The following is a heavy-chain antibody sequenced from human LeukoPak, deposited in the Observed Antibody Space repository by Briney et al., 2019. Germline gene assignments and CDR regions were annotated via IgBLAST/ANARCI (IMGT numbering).Heavy chain of an antibody. CDR1: GFTFSSYG. J-gene: IGHJ6*02. V-gene: IGHV3-30*18. D-gene: IGHD3-22*01. CDR3: AKDLVGNSAVVVITTFGLGYYYGMDV. CDR2: ISYDGSNK. Sequence: GGSLRLSCAASGFTFSSYGMHWVRQAPGKGLEWVAVISYDGSNKYYADSVKGRFTISRDNSKNTLYLQMNSLRAEDTAVYYCAKDLVGNSAVVVITTFGLGYYYGMDVWGQGTTVTVSS.